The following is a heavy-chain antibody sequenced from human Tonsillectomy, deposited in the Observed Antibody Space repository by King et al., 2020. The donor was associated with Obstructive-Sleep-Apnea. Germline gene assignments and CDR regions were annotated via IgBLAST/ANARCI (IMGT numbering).Heavy chain of an antibody. Sequence: VQLQESGPGLVKPSGTLSLTCVVSGGSISNRNWWSWVRQPPGKGLEWIGEIYYSGSTNYNPSLKSRVTMSVDKSKNQFSLNLNSVTAADTAVYYRARAGDWYNYYGMDVWGQGTTVTVSS. D-gene: IGHD3-9*01. J-gene: IGHJ6*02. CDR3: ARAGDWYNYYGMDV. V-gene: IGHV4-4*02. CDR1: GGSISNRNW. CDR2: IYYSGST.